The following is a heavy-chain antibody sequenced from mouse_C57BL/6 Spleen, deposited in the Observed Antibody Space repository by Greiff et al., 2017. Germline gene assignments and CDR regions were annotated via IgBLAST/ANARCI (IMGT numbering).Heavy chain of an antibody. Sequence: EVNVVESGGGLVKPGGSLKLPCAASGFTFSSYAMSWVRQTPEKRLEWVATLSDGGSYTFYPDNVKGRFTISRDNAKNMLYLQMSHLKSEDTAMYYCARDRAGVYLDYWGQGTTLTVSS. V-gene: IGHV5-4*01. CDR1: GFTFSSYA. J-gene: IGHJ2*01. D-gene: IGHD3-1*01. CDR3: ARDRAGVYLDY. CDR2: LSDGGSYT.